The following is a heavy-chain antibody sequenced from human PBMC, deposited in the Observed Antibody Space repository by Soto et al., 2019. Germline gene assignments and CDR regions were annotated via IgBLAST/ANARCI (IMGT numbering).Heavy chain of an antibody. CDR2: ISGSGATS. J-gene: IGHJ5*01. D-gene: IGHD2-21*02. CDR1: GFNFNNQA. V-gene: IGHV3-23*01. CDR3: AKTETMVVVTVQPRWFDS. Sequence: QLLESGGGLVQPGGSPRLSCTASGFNFNNQAMSWIRQAPGKGLEWVSTISGSGATSLYADSVKGRFTIFKDSSQAYLDLKSLRVEDSATYYCAKTETMVVVTVQPRWFDSWGRGTLVTVS.